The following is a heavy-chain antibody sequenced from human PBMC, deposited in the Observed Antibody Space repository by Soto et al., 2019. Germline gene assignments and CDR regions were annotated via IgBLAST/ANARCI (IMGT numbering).Heavy chain of an antibody. V-gene: IGHV3-23*01. CDR3: AKAGDASTVTSAWYYYYYMDV. J-gene: IGHJ6*03. D-gene: IGHD4-17*01. CDR1: GFTFSSYA. Sequence: GGSLRLSCAASGFTFSSYAMSWVRQAPGKGLEWVSAISGSGGSTYYADSVKGRFTISRDNSKNTLYLQMNSLRAEDTAVYYCAKAGDASTVTSAWYYYYYMDVWGKGTTVTVSS. CDR2: ISGSGGST.